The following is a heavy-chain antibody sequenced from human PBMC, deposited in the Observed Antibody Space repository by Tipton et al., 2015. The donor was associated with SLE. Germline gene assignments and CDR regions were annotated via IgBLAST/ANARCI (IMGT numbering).Heavy chain of an antibody. Sequence: TLSLTCTVSGGSISSGSYYWSWIRQPAGKGLEWIGRIYTSGSTNYNPSLKSRVTISVDTSKNQFSLKLSSVTAADTAVYYCARDTHDFWSGYFDYWGQGTLVNVSS. V-gene: IGHV4-61*02. J-gene: IGHJ4*02. CDR1: GGSISSGSYY. CDR3: ARDTHDFWSGYFDY. D-gene: IGHD3-3*01. CDR2: IYTSGST.